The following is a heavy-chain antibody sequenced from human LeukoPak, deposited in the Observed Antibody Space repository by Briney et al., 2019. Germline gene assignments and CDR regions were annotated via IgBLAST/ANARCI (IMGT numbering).Heavy chain of an antibody. CDR3: ARRKYGADYNGMDV. CDR2: INPQKGDT. CDR1: GYTFSSYG. V-gene: IGHV1-18*01. D-gene: IGHD4/OR15-4a*01. Sequence: GASVKVSCTASGYTFSSYGINWVRLAPGRGPEWMASINPQKGDTHYAQNFQGRVTVTAGTSTNTAYMELRSLRSDDTAIYYCARRKYGADYNGMDVWGQGTTVTVSS. J-gene: IGHJ6*02.